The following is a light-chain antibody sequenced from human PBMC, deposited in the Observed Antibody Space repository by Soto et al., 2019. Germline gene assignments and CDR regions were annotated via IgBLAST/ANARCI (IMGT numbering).Light chain of an antibody. CDR1: GSQIGSNT. V-gene: IGLV1-44*01. CDR3: AAWDDSLNGRYV. J-gene: IGLJ1*01. Sequence: QCLLTQPPSASGPPGRGVAISCFGSGSQIGSNTVNWYQQLPGTAPKLLIYSNNQRPSGVPDRFSGSKSGTSASLAISGLQSEDEADYYCAAWDDSLNGRYVFGTGTKVTVL. CDR2: SNN.